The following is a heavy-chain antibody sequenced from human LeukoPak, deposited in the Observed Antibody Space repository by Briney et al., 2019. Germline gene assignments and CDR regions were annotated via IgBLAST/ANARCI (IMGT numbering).Heavy chain of an antibody. CDR3: AKDWWSSSSLLIFDY. CDR1: GFTFSSYA. Sequence: GGSLRLSCAASGFTFSSYAMSWVRQAPGKGLEWVSAISGSGGSTYYADSVKGRFTISRDNSKNTLYLQMNSLRAEDTAVYYCAKDWWSSSSLLIFDYWGQGTLVTVSS. D-gene: IGHD6-6*01. CDR2: ISGSGGST. V-gene: IGHV3-23*01. J-gene: IGHJ4*02.